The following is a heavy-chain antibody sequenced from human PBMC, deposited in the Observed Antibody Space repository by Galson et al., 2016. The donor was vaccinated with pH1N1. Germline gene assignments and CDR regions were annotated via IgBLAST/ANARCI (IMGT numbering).Heavy chain of an antibody. Sequence: LRLSCAASGFTFNSYWMSWVRQAPGKGLEWVANINEDGTGKYYVDSVKGRFTISRDNAKNSLYLQMNSLRAEDTAVYYCARAVGHYSGWGQGTLVTVSS. D-gene: IGHD3-10*01. CDR2: INEDGTGK. V-gene: IGHV3-7*04. CDR1: GFTFNSYW. CDR3: ARAVGHYSG. J-gene: IGHJ4*02.